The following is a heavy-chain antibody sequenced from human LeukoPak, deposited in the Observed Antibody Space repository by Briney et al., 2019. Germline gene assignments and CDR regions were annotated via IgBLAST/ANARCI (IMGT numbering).Heavy chain of an antibody. V-gene: IGHV1-18*01. CDR3: ARDFSSPLSGSYLDY. CDR2: ISGYNGYT. D-gene: IGHD6-19*01. CDR1: GDTFTNYG. Sequence: ASVKVSCKASGDTFTNYGVSWVRQAPGQGLEWMGWISGYNGYTNYAQKFQFRVTMTTDTSTSTAYMELRSLTSDDTAMYYCARDFSSPLSGSYLDYWSQGTLVTVSS. J-gene: IGHJ4*02.